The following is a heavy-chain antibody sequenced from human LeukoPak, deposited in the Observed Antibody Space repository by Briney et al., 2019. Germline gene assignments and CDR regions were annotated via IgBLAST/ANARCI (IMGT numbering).Heavy chain of an antibody. D-gene: IGHD4-17*01. V-gene: IGHV4-59*08. Sequence: SETLSLTCTVSGGSISSYYWSWIRQPPGKGLEWIGYIYYSGSTNYNPPLKSRVTISVDTSKNQFSLKLSSVTAADTAVYYCASLYGDYFDAFDIWGQGTMVTVSS. CDR3: ASLYGDYFDAFDI. CDR1: GGSISSYY. CDR2: IYYSGST. J-gene: IGHJ3*02.